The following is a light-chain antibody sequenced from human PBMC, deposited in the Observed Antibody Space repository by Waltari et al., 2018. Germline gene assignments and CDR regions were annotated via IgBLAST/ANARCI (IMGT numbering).Light chain of an antibody. V-gene: IGKV1-33*01. CDR3: QQFDDLPYT. CDR1: QDISNY. Sequence: DIQMTQSQSSLSASVGDRVTITCQASQDISNYLNWYQQKPGKAPELLIYEASNLEKGVPSRFSGSGSGTDFSFTISSLQPEDIATYHCQQFDDLPYTFGPGTKVDI. CDR2: EAS. J-gene: IGKJ3*01.